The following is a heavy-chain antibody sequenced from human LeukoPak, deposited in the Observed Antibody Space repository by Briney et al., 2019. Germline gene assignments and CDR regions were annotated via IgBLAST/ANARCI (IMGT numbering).Heavy chain of an antibody. D-gene: IGHD3-22*01. CDR1: GGSISSYY. CDR2: IYYSGST. V-gene: IGHV4-59*01. CDR3: ARDRRDYYDSSGYYYFDY. Sequence: SETLSLTCTVSGGSISSYYWSWIRQPPGKGLEWIGYIYYSGSTNYNPSLKSRVTISVDTSKNRFSLKLSSVTAADTAVYYCARDRRDYYDSSGYYYFDYWGQGTLVTVSS. J-gene: IGHJ4*02.